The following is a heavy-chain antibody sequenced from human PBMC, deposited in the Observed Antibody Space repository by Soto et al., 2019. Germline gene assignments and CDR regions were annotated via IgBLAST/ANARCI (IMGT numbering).Heavy chain of an antibody. Sequence: SQTLSLTCVISGDSVSSNSAAWNWIRQSPSRGLEWLGRTYYRSKWYNDYAVSVKSRITINPDTSKNQFSLQLNSVTPEDTAVYYCARTGNDGYDFSAYYFDYWGQGTLVTVSS. CDR2: TYYRSKWYN. D-gene: IGHD5-12*01. CDR1: GDSVSSNSAA. CDR3: ARTGNDGYDFSAYYFDY. V-gene: IGHV6-1*01. J-gene: IGHJ4*02.